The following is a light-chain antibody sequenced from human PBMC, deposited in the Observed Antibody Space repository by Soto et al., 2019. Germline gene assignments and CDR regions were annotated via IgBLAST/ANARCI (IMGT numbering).Light chain of an antibody. CDR3: QSCDSSLSGSGV. V-gene: IGLV1-40*01. CDR1: NSNIGAGYD. Sequence: QSVLRQPPSVSGAPGQKVTISCSGDNSNIGAGYDVHWYQQFPGTAPKLLIYGNDVRPSGVPDRFSGSKSGTSASLAIAGLQTEDEADYYCQSCDSSLSGSGVFGSGTKVTVL. CDR2: GND. J-gene: IGLJ1*01.